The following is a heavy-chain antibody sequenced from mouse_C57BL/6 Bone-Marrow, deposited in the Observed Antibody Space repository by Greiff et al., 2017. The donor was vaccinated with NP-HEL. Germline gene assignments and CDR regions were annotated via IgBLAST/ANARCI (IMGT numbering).Heavy chain of an antibody. CDR1: GYTFTSYW. V-gene: IGHV1-74*01. CDR2: IHPSDSDT. J-gene: IGHJ3*01. Sequence: QVQLQQPGAELVKPGASVKVSCKASGYTFTSYWMHWVKQRPGQGLEWIGRIHPSDSDTNYNQKFKGKATLTVDKSSSTAYMQLSSLTSEDSAVYYCAMTFYYVSSYGFAYWGQGTLVTVSA. CDR3: AMTFYYVSSYGFAY. D-gene: IGHD1-1*01.